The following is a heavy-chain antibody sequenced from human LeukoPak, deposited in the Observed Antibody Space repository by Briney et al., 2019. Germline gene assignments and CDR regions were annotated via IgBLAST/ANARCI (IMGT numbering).Heavy chain of an antibody. V-gene: IGHV4-59*12. CDR2: IYYTGST. J-gene: IGHJ6*03. Sequence: SETLSLTCTVSGGSITSYYWSWIRQPPGKGLEWIGYIYYTGSTNYNPSLKSRVTMSVDTSKNQFSLKLSSVTAADTAVYYCARLGVLDYYYYMDVWGKGTTVTISS. CDR1: GGSITSYY. D-gene: IGHD3-16*01. CDR3: ARLGVLDYYYYMDV.